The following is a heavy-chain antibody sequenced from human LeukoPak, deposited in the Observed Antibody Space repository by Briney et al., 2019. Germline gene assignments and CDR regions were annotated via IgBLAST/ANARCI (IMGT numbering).Heavy chain of an antibody. CDR2: INHSGST. J-gene: IGHJ4*02. V-gene: IGHV4-34*01. D-gene: IGHD3-22*01. Sequence: SETLSLTCAVYGGSFSGYYWSWIRQPPGKGLEWIGEINHSGSTNYNPSLKSRVTISVDTSKNQFSLKLSSVTAADTAVYYCARGLYDSSGYYCNWGQGTLVTVSS. CDR3: ARGLYDSSGYYCN. CDR1: GGSFSGYY.